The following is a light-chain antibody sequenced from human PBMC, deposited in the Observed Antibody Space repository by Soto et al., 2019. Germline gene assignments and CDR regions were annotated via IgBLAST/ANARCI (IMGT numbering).Light chain of an antibody. V-gene: IGLV2-8*01. CDR1: SSDVGGYKY. CDR2: EVS. J-gene: IGLJ7*01. Sequence: QSALTQPPSASGSPGESVTISCTGTSSDVGGYKYVSWYQQLPGKAPKLMIYEVSKRPSGVPDRFSGSKSGNTASLTVSGLQAEDEADYYCSSYAGSNTFLLFGGGTQLTVL. CDR3: SSYAGSNTFLL.